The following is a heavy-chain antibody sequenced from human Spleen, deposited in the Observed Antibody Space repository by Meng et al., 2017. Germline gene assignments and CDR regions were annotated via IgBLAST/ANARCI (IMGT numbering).Heavy chain of an antibody. Sequence: QVQLVQSGVEVKKPGASVKVSCKASGYSFTHHGITWVRQAPGQGLEWLGWISGYNGDTHYAQKLQGRVTMTTDTSTSTVYMELRSLRSEDTAVYYCARSWITEMANFDYWGQGTLVTRLL. V-gene: IGHV1-18*01. J-gene: IGHJ4*02. CDR1: GYSFTHHG. CDR3: ARSWITEMANFDY. D-gene: IGHD5-24*01. CDR2: ISGYNGDT.